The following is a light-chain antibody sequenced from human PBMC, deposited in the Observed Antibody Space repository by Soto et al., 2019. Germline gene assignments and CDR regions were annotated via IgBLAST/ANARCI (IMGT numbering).Light chain of an antibody. CDR2: DAS. J-gene: IGKJ4*01. Sequence: DIQMTQSPSTLSASVGDRVTITCRASRSISNWLAWYQQRPGIAPKLLIFDASMLQSEVPSRFSGSGSGTEFTLSISRLHTDDFATYYCQQYGSFSPITFGGGTKVEI. V-gene: IGKV1-5*01. CDR3: QQYGSFSPIT. CDR1: RSISNW.